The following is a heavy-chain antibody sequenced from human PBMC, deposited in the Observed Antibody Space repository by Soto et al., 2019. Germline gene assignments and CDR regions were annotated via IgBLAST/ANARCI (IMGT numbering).Heavy chain of an antibody. V-gene: IGHV3-53*04. D-gene: IGHD5-12*01. CDR2: IYGDGST. CDR3: ARGSSGYGYDAFDI. J-gene: IGHJ3*02. Sequence: GSLRLSCAASGFTVSSNYMSWVRQAPGKGLEWVSVIYGDGSTYYADSVKGRFTIFRHNSKNTLHLQMNSLRTEDTAVFYCARGSSGYGYDAFDIWGQGTMVTVSS. CDR1: GFTVSSNY.